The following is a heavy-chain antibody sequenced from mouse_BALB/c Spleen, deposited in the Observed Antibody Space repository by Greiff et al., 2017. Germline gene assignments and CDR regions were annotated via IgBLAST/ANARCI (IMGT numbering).Heavy chain of an antibody. Sequence: VQLQQSGAELMKPGASVKISCKATGYTFSSYWIEWVKQRPGHGLEWIGEILPGSGSTNYNEKFKGKATFTADTSSNTAYMQLSSLTSEDSAVYYCARPQLTGHAMDYWGQGTSVTVSS. CDR1: GYTFSSYW. J-gene: IGHJ4*01. V-gene: IGHV1-9*01. D-gene: IGHD4-1*01. CDR3: ARPQLTGHAMDY. CDR2: ILPGSGST.